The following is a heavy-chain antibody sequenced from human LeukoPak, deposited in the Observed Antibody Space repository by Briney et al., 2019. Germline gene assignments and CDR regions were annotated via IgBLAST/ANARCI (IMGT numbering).Heavy chain of an antibody. CDR3: ARTRGYSYGYGY. Sequence: GGSLRLSCAASGFTFSDYYMSWIRQAPGKGLEWVSYISSSSSYTNYADSVKGRFTISRDNAKNSLYLQMNSLRAEDTAVYYSARTRGYSYGYGYWGQGTLVTVSS. D-gene: IGHD5-18*01. J-gene: IGHJ4*02. CDR2: ISSSSSYT. CDR1: GFTFSDYY. V-gene: IGHV3-11*06.